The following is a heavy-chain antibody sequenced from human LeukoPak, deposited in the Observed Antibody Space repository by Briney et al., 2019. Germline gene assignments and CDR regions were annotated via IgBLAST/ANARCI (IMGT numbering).Heavy chain of an antibody. D-gene: IGHD6-13*01. V-gene: IGHV4-34*01. J-gene: IGHJ2*01. Sequence: PSETLSLTCAVYGGSFSGYYWSWIRQPPGKGLEWIGEINHSGSTNYNPSLKSRVTISVDTSKNQFSLKLSSVTAADTAVYYCARGPGYSSSWYWSSWYFDLWGRGTLVTVPS. CDR1: GGSFSGYY. CDR3: ARGPGYSSSWYWSSWYFDL. CDR2: INHSGST.